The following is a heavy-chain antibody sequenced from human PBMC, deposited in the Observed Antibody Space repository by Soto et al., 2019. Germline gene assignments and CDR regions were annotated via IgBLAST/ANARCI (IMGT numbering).Heavy chain of an antibody. CDR3: AKNRGSGYYNWCFDF. J-gene: IGHJ2*01. CDR1: GFTFSSYA. D-gene: IGHD3-22*01. V-gene: IGHV3-23*01. CDR2: ISGSGGST. Sequence: EVQLLESGGGLVQPGGSLRLSCAASGFTFSSYAMSWVRQAPGQGLEWVSVISGSGGSTYYADSVKGRFTISRDNSKNTLYLQMNSLRVEDTAVYYCAKNRGSGYYNWCFDFWGRGTLVTVSS.